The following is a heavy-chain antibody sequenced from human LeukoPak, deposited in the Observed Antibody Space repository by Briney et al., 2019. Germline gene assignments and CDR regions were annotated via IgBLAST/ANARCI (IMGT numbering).Heavy chain of an antibody. CDR1: GGTFSSYA. J-gene: IGHJ5*02. CDR2: IIPIFGTA. D-gene: IGHD6-13*01. CDR3: ATHKSSSWRNNWFDP. Sequence: TVKVSCKASGGTFSSYAISWVRQAPGQGLEWMGRIIPIFGTANYAQKFQGRVTITTDESTSTAYMELSSLRSEDTAVYYCATHKSSSWRNNWFDPWGQGTLVTVSS. V-gene: IGHV1-69*05.